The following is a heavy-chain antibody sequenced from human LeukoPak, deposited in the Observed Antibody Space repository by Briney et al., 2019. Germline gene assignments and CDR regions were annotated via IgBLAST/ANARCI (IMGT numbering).Heavy chain of an antibody. J-gene: IGHJ4*02. CDR2: MNPNSGNT. CDR1: GGTFSSYA. CDR3: ARAHITMVRGIDY. Sequence: GASVKVSCKASGGTFSSYAINWVRQATGQGLEWMGWMNPNSGNTGYAQKFQGRVTITRNTSISTAYMELSSLRSEDTAVYYCARAHITMVRGIDYWGQGTLVTVSS. V-gene: IGHV1-8*03. D-gene: IGHD3-10*01.